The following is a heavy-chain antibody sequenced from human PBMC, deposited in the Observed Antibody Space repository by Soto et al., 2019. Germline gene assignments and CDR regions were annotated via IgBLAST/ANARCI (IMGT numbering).Heavy chain of an antibody. D-gene: IGHD6-13*01. CDR3: ASRIAAAGKPFDY. CDR2: IYHSGST. J-gene: IGHJ4*02. V-gene: IGHV4-4*02. CDR1: GGSISSSNW. Sequence: SETLSLTCAVSGGSISSSNWWSWVRQPPGKGLEWIGEIYHSGSTNYNPSLKSRVTISVDKSKNQFSLKLSSVTAADTAVYYCASRIAAAGKPFDYWGQGTLVTVSS.